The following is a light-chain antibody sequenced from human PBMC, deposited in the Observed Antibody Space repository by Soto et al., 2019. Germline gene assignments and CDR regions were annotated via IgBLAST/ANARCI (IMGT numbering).Light chain of an antibody. CDR3: QQYDTYWT. CDR2: KAS. V-gene: IGKV1-5*03. Sequence: DIQMTQSPSTLSASVGDRVTITCRASQSISVWLAWYQQKAGKAPNLLIYKASRLESGVPSRFSGSRSGTEFTLTISSLQPDDIATYYCQQYDTYWTFGQGTKVDIK. CDR1: QSISVW. J-gene: IGKJ1*01.